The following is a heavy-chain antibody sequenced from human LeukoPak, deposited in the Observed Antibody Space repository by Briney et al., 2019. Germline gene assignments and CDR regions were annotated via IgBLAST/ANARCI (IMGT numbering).Heavy chain of an antibody. CDR1: GGSISSYY. CDR2: IYYSGST. V-gene: IGHV4-59*01. J-gene: IGHJ5*02. Sequence: SETLSLTCTVSGGSISSYYWSWIRQPPGKGLEWIGYIYYSGSTNYNPSLKSRVTISVDTSKNQFSLKLSSVTAADTAVYYCARALGSSRVGWFDPWGRGTLVTVSS. D-gene: IGHD6-13*01. CDR3: ARALGSSRVGWFDP.